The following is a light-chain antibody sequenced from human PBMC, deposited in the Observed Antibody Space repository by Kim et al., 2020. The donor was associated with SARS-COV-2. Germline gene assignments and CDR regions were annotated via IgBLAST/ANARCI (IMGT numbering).Light chain of an antibody. CDR2: QHT. CDR1: KLGDKY. CDR3: QAWDSSTAV. Sequence: SYELTQPPSVSVSPGQTASITCSGTKLGDKYAYWYQQKPGQSPVLVIYQHTKRPSGISQRFSGSSSGNTATLTISPARTMDEADYYCQAWDSSTAVFGGGTQLTVL. J-gene: IGLJ3*02. V-gene: IGLV3-1*01.